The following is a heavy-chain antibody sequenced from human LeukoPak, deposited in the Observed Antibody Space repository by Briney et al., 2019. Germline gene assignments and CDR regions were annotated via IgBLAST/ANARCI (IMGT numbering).Heavy chain of an antibody. CDR2: IYYSGST. CDR1: GGSISSYY. Sequence: PSETLSLTCTVSGGSISSYYWSWIRQPPGKGLEWIGDIYYSGSTTYNPSPKSRVTISVDTSKHQFSLKLSSVTAADTAVYYGALVWSDYDSSGYQYYFDYWGQGTLVTVSS. CDR3: ALVWSDYDSSGYQYYFDY. J-gene: IGHJ4*02. D-gene: IGHD3-22*01. V-gene: IGHV4-59*01.